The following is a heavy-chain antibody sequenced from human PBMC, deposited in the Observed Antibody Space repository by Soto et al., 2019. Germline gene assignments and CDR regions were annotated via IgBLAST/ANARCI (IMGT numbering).Heavy chain of an antibody. V-gene: IGHV1-8*02. CDR3: TRAYGAETFDF. CDR2: MNPNSGNT. D-gene: IGHD3-10*01. J-gene: IGHJ5*01. CDR1: GYTFNNYD. Sequence: ASVKVSCKASGYTFNNYDIHWVRQAPGHGLEWMGWMNPNSGNTGYAQDFRGRVTMTQNTAIGTAYMELSSLRSDDTATYYCTRAYGAETFDFWGQGTRVTSPQ.